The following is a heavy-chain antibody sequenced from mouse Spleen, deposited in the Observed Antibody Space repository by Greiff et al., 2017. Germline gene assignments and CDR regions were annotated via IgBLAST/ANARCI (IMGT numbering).Heavy chain of an antibody. D-gene: IGHD1-1*01. J-gene: IGHJ1*01. V-gene: IGHV1-42*01. CDR1: GYSFTGYY. Sequence: EVKLVESGPELVKPGASVKISCKASGYSFTGYYMNWVKQSPEKSLEWIGEINPSTGGTTYNQKFKAKATLTVDKSSSTAYMQLKSLTSEDSAVYYCARRPQYYGSSYEYFDVWGAGTTVTVSS. CDR3: ARRPQYYGSSYEYFDV. CDR2: INPSTGGT.